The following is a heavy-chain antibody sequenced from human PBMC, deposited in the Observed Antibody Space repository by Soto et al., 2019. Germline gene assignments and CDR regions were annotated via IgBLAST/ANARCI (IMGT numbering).Heavy chain of an antibody. CDR2: ISGSGGST. J-gene: IGHJ5*02. Sequence: GGSLRLSCASSVFTFSSYAMSCVRHSPGKGLEWVSAISGSGGSTYYADSVKGRFTISRDNSKNTLYLQMNSLRAEDTAVYYCAKGRVVTTRNWFEPWGQGTLVIVS. CDR1: VFTFSSYA. CDR3: AKGRVVTTRNWFEP. V-gene: IGHV3-23*01. D-gene: IGHD4-4*01.